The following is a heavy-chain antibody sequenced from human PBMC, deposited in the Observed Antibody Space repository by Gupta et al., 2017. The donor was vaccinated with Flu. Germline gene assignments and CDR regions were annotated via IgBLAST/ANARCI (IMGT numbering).Heavy chain of an antibody. CDR1: GCTFSHYA. D-gene: IGHD3-16*01. CDR3: AKEGDSTLDC. V-gene: IGHV3-23*01. CDR2: ISGSGGNT. Sequence: EVQLLESGGGLVQPGGSLRLSCVASGCTFSHYAMNWVRQAPGKGLEWVSVISGSGGNTYYADSVKGRFTISRDNSKNTLYLQMNSLRAEDTAVYYCAKEGDSTLDCWGQGTLVTVSS. J-gene: IGHJ4*01.